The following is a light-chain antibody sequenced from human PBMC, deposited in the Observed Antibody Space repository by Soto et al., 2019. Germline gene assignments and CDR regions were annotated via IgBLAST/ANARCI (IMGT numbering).Light chain of an antibody. Sequence: ENVWSGAPGCISLTPGGRATGCGWASQSVSSSYLTWSQQKPGPAPRPLVYGASSRATGGPDRFSGSGSGTDVTLTISRREPEDFAVHYCQQYGSSPLTFGQGTKV. V-gene: IGKV3-20*01. J-gene: IGKJ1*01. CDR2: GAS. CDR3: QQYGSSPLT. CDR1: QSVSSSY.